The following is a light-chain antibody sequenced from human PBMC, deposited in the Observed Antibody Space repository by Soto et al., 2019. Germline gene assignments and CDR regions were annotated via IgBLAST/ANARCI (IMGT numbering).Light chain of an antibody. Sequence: EIVMTQSPATLSVSPGERATLSCRASQSVSSNLAWYQQKPGQAPRLLIYGASTRATGIPARFSGSGSGTEFTLTISSLQSEDFAVYYCQQYNNRPLTFGGGTKVDI. CDR3: QQYNNRPLT. CDR1: QSVSSN. CDR2: GAS. V-gene: IGKV3-15*01. J-gene: IGKJ4*01.